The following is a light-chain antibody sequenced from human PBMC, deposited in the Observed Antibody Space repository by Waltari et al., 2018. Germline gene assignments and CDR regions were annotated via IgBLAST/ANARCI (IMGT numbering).Light chain of an antibody. CDR1: QGMSNF. Sequence: DIQMTQSPSPLSASVGDRVTITCRASQGMSNFLSWYQQKPGKPPKRLISVASSLESGVPSRFRGSGSGTEFTLTISSLQPEDFATYFCLEYESEPFTVGPGTKLEIK. CDR2: VAS. CDR3: LEYESEPFT. V-gene: IGKV1-17*01. J-gene: IGKJ3*01.